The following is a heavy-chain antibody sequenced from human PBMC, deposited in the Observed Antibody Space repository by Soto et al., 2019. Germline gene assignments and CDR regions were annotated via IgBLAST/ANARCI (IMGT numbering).Heavy chain of an antibody. Sequence: QVQLQESGPGLVKPSETLSLTCTVSGGSISSYYWSWIRQPPGKGLEWIGYIYYSGSTNYNPSLTSRVTLSVDTSKNHFSLKLSSVTAADTAVYYCASAGYSSSWSPFDYWGQGTLVTVSS. V-gene: IGHV4-59*08. J-gene: IGHJ4*02. CDR3: ASAGYSSSWSPFDY. D-gene: IGHD6-13*01. CDR1: GGSISSYY. CDR2: IYYSGST.